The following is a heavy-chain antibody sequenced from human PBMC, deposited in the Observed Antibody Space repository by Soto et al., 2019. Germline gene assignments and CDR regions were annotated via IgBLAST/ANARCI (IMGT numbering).Heavy chain of an antibody. CDR2: IYYTGIT. CDR3: ARQVRSPSYFDY. V-gene: IGHV4-61*01. Sequence: QVQLQESGPGLVRPSETLSLTCPVFGASVSSGLYYWSWIRQPPGKGLEYIGYIYYTGITNYNPSLKSRVIISIDTSKNQFSLNPNSVTAADTAMYYCARQVRSPSYFDYWGQGTLVTVSS. CDR1: GASVSSGLYY. J-gene: IGHJ4*02.